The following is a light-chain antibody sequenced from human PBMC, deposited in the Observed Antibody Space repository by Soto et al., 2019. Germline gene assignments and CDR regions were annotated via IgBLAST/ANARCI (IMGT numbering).Light chain of an antibody. J-gene: IGKJ4*01. Sequence: ENVLTQSPGTLSLSPGERATLSCRASQSVTTSYLAWYQQKPGQAPSLLIYGTSSRATGIPDRFSGSGSGKDFTLTISRLEPEDFAVYYCQQYDSSHVTFGGGTKVEIK. CDR1: QSVTTSY. CDR3: QQYDSSHVT. CDR2: GTS. V-gene: IGKV3-20*01.